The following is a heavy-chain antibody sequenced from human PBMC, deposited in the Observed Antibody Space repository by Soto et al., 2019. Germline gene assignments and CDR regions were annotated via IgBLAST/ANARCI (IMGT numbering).Heavy chain of an antibody. CDR3: AANWNFGLNF. J-gene: IGHJ4*02. Sequence: GGSLRLSCVASGFDFSDFHISWVRQAPGKGLEWISYISSSLGHTDYAESVKGRFTISRDNAKSSVFLEMSDLRSDDTAVYYCAANWNFGLNFWGQGTLVTVYS. D-gene: IGHD1-1*01. CDR2: ISSSLGHT. V-gene: IGHV3-11*03. CDR1: GFDFSDFH.